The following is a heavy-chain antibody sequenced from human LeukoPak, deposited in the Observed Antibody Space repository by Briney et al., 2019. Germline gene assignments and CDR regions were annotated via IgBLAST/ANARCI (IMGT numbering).Heavy chain of an antibody. Sequence: GGSLRLSCAASGFTVSNSYMSWVRQAPGKGLEWVSVIYSGDIGGYTYYSGSVKGRFTISRDNSKNTLNLQMNSLRDEDTAVYYCARDPNYYNYGMDVWGQGTMVTVSS. CDR2: IYSGDIGGYT. CDR3: ARDPNYYNYGMDV. J-gene: IGHJ6*02. CDR1: GFTVSNSY. V-gene: IGHV3-66*01.